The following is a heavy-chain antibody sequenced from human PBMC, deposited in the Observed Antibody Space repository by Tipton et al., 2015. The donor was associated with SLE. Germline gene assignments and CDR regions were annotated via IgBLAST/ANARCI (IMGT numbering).Heavy chain of an antibody. D-gene: IGHD3-3*01. CDR2: IYTSGST. V-gene: IGHV4-61*02. CDR3: ARAFTIFGSGAFDI. CDR1: GGSISSGSYY. Sequence: TLSLTCSVSGGSISSGSYYWSWIRQPAGKGLEWIGRIYTSGSTNYNPSLKSRVTISVDTSKNQFSLKLSSVTAADTAVYYCARAFTIFGSGAFDIWGQGTMVTVSS. J-gene: IGHJ3*02.